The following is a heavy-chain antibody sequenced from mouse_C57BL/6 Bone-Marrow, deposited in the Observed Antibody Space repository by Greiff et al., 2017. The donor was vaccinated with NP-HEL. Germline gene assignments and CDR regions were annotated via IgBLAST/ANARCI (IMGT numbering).Heavy chain of an antibody. CDR3: AICPYYGSSYYAMDY. Sequence: QVQLKQPGAELVKPGASVKVSCKASGYTFTSYWMHWVKQRPGQGLEWIGRIHPSDSDTNYNQKFKGKATLTVDKSSSTAYMQLSSLTSEDSAVYYCAICPYYGSSYYAMDYWGQGTSVTVSS. CDR2: IHPSDSDT. V-gene: IGHV1-74*01. J-gene: IGHJ4*01. D-gene: IGHD1-1*01. CDR1: GYTFTSYW.